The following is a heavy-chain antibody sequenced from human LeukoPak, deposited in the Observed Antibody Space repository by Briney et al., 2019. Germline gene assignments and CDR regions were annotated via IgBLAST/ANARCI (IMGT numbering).Heavy chain of an antibody. J-gene: IGHJ4*02. CDR1: GYTFTGYY. CDR3: ASARSSIAARPLVY. CDR2: IIPIFGTA. Sequence: SVKVSCKASGYTFTGYYMNWVRQAPGQGLEWMGGIIPIFGTANYAQKFQGRVTITADESTSTAYMELSSLRSEDTAVYYCASARSSIAARPLVYWGQGTLVTVSS. V-gene: IGHV1-69*13. D-gene: IGHD6-6*01.